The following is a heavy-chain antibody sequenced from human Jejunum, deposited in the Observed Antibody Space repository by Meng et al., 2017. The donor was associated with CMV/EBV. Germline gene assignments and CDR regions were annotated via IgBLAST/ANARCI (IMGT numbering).Heavy chain of an antibody. Sequence: YSWGWTRQPPGKGLEWIGNIYYSGPTSYNPSLKSRVTISVDTSKNQFSLRLSSVTAADTAVYYCARHDCSGGSCYSGAYYYYTMDVWGQGTTVTVSS. J-gene: IGHJ6*02. CDR2: IYYSGPT. D-gene: IGHD2-15*01. CDR1: YS. V-gene: IGHV4-39*07. CDR3: ARHDCSGGSCYSGAYYYYTMDV.